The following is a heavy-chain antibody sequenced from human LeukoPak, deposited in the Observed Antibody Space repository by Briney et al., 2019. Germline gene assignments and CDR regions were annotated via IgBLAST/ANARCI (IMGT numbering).Heavy chain of an antibody. D-gene: IGHD4-17*01. V-gene: IGHV1-18*01. CDR2: ISAYNGNT. J-gene: IGHJ4*02. CDR3: ASALDYGDEFDY. CDR1: GYTFTSYG. Sequence: ASVKVSCKASGYTFTSYGISWVRQAPGQGLEWMGWISAYNGNTNYAQKLQGRVTMTTDTSTSTAYMELRSLRADDTAVYYCASALDYGDEFDYWGQGTLVTVSS.